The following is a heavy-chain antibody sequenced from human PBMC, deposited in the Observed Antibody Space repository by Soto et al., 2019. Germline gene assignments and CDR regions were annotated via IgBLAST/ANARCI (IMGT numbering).Heavy chain of an antibody. D-gene: IGHD6-19*01. CDR2: ISSSSTI. V-gene: IGHV3-48*02. Sequence: EVQLVESGGGLVQPGGSLRLSCAASGFTFSSYSMNWVRQAPGKGLEWVSYISSSSTIYYADSVKGRFTISRDNAKNSLYLQMNSLRDEDTAVYYCARGRRAVAGGNDYWGQGTLVTVSS. CDR3: ARGRRAVAGGNDY. J-gene: IGHJ4*02. CDR1: GFTFSSYS.